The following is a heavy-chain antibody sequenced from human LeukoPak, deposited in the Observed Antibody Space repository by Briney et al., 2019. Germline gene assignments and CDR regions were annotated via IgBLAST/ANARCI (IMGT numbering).Heavy chain of an antibody. J-gene: IGHJ3*02. CDR1: GGSISSYY. D-gene: IGHD3-3*01. CDR2: IYYSGST. V-gene: IGHV4-59*01. Sequence: PSETLSLTCTVSGGSISSYYWSWIRQPPGKGLEWIGYIYYSGSTKYKPSLKSRVTISVDTSKNQFSLKLSSVTAADTAVYYCARGRFLDAFDIRGQGTMVTVSS. CDR3: ARGRFLDAFDI.